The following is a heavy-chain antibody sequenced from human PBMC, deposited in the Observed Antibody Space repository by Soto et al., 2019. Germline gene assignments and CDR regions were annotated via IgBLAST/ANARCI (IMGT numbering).Heavy chain of an antibody. D-gene: IGHD2-2*01. CDR3: VRDQAVPDAYNWFDT. CDR1: GGSISSGGYY. V-gene: IGHV4-31*03. J-gene: IGHJ5*02. Sequence: SETLSLTCTVSGGSISSGGYYWSWIRQHPGKGLEWIGYIYYSGSTYYNPSLKSRVTISVDTSKNQFSLKLSSVTAADTAVYYCVRDQAVPDAYNWFDTWGQGTLVTVSS. CDR2: IYYSGST.